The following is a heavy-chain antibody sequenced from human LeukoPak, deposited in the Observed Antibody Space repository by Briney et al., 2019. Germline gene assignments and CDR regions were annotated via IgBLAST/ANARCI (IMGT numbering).Heavy chain of an antibody. CDR3: ARLRVWKTYYYDSSGYWFFDF. CDR1: GVSFSGYY. Sequence: AETLSLTCAVYGVSFSGYYWSWLRQPPGKGLEWVGEMNHSGITNYLPSLKSRLSISVHTSKIQFSLKLSSVTAADTAVYYCARLRVWKTYYYDSSGYWFFDFWGQGTLVTVSS. CDR2: MNHSGIT. D-gene: IGHD3-22*01. V-gene: IGHV4-34*01. J-gene: IGHJ4*02.